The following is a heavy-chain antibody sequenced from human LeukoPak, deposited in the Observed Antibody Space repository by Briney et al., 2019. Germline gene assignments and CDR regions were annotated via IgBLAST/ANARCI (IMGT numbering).Heavy chain of an antibody. CDR1: GYTFTSYD. D-gene: IGHD6-13*01. CDR2: MNPNSGNT. CDR3: ARSSSSRPKRAGVRYGMDV. Sequence: ASVKVSCKASGYTFTSYDINWVRQAPGQGLEWMGWMNPNSGNTGYAQKFQGRVTMTRNTSISTAYMELSSLRSEDTAVYYCARSSSSRPKRAGVRYGMDVWGQGTTVTVSS. V-gene: IGHV1-8*01. J-gene: IGHJ6*02.